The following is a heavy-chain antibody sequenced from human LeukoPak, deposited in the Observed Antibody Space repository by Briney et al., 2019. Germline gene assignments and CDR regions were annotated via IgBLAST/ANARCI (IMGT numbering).Heavy chain of an antibody. CDR2: ISSSTTYI. Sequence: PGGSLRLSCAASGFTFDSFSINWVRQAPGKGLEWVASISSSTTYIYYAGSVKGRFTISRDNAKTSLYLHMSSLRAEDTAVYFCAKDGDGITSPYDFWGQGTQVTVSS. CDR3: AKDGDGITSPYDF. D-gene: IGHD5-24*01. CDR1: GFTFDSFS. J-gene: IGHJ4*02. V-gene: IGHV3-21*01.